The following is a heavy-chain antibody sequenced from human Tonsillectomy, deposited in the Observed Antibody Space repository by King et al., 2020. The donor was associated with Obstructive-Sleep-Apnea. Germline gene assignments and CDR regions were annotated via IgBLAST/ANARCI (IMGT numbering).Heavy chain of an antibody. CDR1: GGSFRINY. Sequence: VQLQESGPGLVKPSETLSLSCSVSGGSFRINYWSWIRQSPGKGLEWIGCGYSTGSTNYNPSLESRVTISLDTSKNEFSLSLSSVTAADTAVYYCARGLAGAGAEIFPNWGQGALVIVSS. CDR3: ARGLAGAGAEIFPN. D-gene: IGHD6-19*01. CDR2: GYSTGST. J-gene: IGHJ1*01. V-gene: IGHV4-59*01.